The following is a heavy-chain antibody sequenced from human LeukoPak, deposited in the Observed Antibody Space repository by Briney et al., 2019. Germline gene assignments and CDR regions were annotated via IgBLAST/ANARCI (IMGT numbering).Heavy chain of an antibody. Sequence: GRSLRLSCAASGFXFSSYAIHWVRQAPGKGLEWVAVISYDGSNKYYADSVKGRFTISRDNSKNTLYLQMNSLRAEDTAVYYCASPTYDSLEVDYWGQGSLVTVSS. D-gene: IGHD3-22*01. CDR1: GFXFSSYA. CDR3: ASPTYDSLEVDY. V-gene: IGHV3-30-3*01. J-gene: IGHJ4*02. CDR2: ISYDGSNK.